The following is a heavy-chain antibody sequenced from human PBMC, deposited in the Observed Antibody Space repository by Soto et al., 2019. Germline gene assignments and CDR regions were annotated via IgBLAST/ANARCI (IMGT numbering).Heavy chain of an antibody. CDR3: AREDAARIERWFDA. J-gene: IGHJ5*02. CDR1: GGSIISASYS. D-gene: IGHD6-6*01. CDR2: IYSSGST. V-gene: IGHV4-31*11. Sequence: QVQLQESGPRLVKPSQTLSLSCAVSGGSIISASYSWNWIRQSPGRGLEWIGHIYSSGSTYYNPSLNSRVSISVATSNHQFSLKLTSVTAADTAVYFCAREDAARIERWFDAWGQGILVTVAS.